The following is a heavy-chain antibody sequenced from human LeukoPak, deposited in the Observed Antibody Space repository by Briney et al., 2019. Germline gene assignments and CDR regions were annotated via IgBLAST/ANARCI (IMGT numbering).Heavy chain of an antibody. D-gene: IGHD4-23*01. CDR1: GFTFSSYG. CDR3: AKGRKTTVVTYFDY. V-gene: IGHV3-30*18. J-gene: IGHJ4*02. CDR2: ISYDGSNK. Sequence: GSLRLSCAASGFTFSSYGMHWVRQAPGKGLEWVAVISYDGSNKYYADSVKGRFTISRDNSKNTLYLQMNSLRAEDTAVYYCAKGRKTTVVTYFDYWGQGTLVTVSS.